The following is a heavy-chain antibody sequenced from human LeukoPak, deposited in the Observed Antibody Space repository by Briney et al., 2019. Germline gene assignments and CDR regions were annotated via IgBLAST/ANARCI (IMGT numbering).Heavy chain of an antibody. J-gene: IGHJ4*02. Sequence: GGSLRLSCAPSGFTFSSYWMHWVRQVPGKGLVWVARINPGGSSITNADSVKGRFTISRDNAKNTLYLQMDSLRAEDTGVYYCARSNQADDYWGQGTLVTVSS. CDR3: ARSNQADDY. D-gene: IGHD1-14*01. CDR1: GFTFSSYW. V-gene: IGHV3-74*01. CDR2: INPGGSSI.